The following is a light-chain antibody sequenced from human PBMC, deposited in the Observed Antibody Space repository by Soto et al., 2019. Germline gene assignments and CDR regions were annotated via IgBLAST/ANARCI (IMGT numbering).Light chain of an antibody. CDR2: AAS. CDR1: QSISSY. J-gene: IGKJ5*01. V-gene: IGKV1-39*01. Sequence: IQMTQSPSSLSESLGDRVTITCRASQSISSYLNWYQQKPGKAPKLLIYAASSLQSGVPSRFSGSGSGTDFTLTISSLQPEDFATYYCQQSYSTPPITFGQGTRLEIK. CDR3: QQSYSTPPIT.